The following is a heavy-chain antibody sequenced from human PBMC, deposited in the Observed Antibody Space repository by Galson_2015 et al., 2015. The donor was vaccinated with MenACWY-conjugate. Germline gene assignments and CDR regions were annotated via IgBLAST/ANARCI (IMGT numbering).Heavy chain of an antibody. CDR1: GFTFSNYC. CDR3: VRGSSGWRGMDF. J-gene: IGHJ6*02. D-gene: IGHD6-19*01. CDR2: ICGGGSNI. Sequence: SLRLSCAASGFTFSNYCMHWVRQAPGKGLECVSRICGGGSNIMYADSVRGRFTISRDNAENTLYLQMDSLRADDTAVYFCVRGSSGWRGMDFWGQGTPVTVSS. V-gene: IGHV3-74*03.